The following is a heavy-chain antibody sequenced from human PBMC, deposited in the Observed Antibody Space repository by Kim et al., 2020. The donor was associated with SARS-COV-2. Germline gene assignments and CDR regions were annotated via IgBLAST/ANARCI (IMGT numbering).Heavy chain of an antibody. J-gene: IGHJ5*02. V-gene: IGHV4-39*01. CDR1: GGSISSSSYY. D-gene: IGHD6-19*01. Sequence: SETLSLTCTVSGGSISSSSYYCGWIRQPPGKGLEWIGSIYYSGSTYYNPSLKSRVTISVDTSKNQFSLKLSSVTAADTAVYYCARLVRSSGWYFNSNWFDPWGQGTLVTVSS. CDR2: IYYSGST. CDR3: ARLVRSSGWYFNSNWFDP.